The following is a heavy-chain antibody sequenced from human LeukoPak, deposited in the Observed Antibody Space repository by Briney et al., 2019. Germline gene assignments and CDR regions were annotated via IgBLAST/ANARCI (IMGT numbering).Heavy chain of an antibody. CDR3: AKEEYSGCEKGGYYYYYMDV. CDR1: GFTFSSYG. CDR2: IRYDGSNK. Sequence: GGSLRLSCAASGFTFSSYGMHWVRQAPGKGLEWVAFIRYDGSNKYYADSVKGRFTISRDNYKNTLYLQMNSLRAEDTAVYYCAKEEYSGCEKGGYYYYYMDVWGKGTTVTISS. D-gene: IGHD5-12*01. J-gene: IGHJ6*03. V-gene: IGHV3-30*02.